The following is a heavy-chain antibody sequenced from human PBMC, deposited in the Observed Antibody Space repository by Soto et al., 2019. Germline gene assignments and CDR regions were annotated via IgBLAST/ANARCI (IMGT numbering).Heavy chain of an antibody. J-gene: IGHJ6*02. Sequence: SETLSLTCTVAGGSISSGDYYWSWIRQPPGKGLEWIGYIYYSGSTYYNPSLKSRVTISVDTSKNQFSLKLSSVTAADTAVYYCARATMVRGVISHYYYGMYVCGQGTTVTVSS. D-gene: IGHD3-10*01. CDR2: IYYSGST. CDR3: ARATMVRGVISHYYYGMYV. V-gene: IGHV4-30-4*01. CDR1: GGSISSGDYY.